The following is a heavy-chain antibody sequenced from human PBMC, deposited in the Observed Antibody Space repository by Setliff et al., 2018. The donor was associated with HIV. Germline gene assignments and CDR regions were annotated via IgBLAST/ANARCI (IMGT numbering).Heavy chain of an antibody. D-gene: IGHD1-26*01. V-gene: IGHV4-34*01. CDR1: GGSLSGYY. Sequence: LSLTCAVYGGSLSGYYWRWIRQPPGKGLEWIGDVSHTGSTNYNPSLKSRITISADTPKNQFSLKLSSVTAADTAVYYCASEGTYSGTYWVRRVASFDIWGQGTMVTV. CDR2: VSHTGST. J-gene: IGHJ3*02. CDR3: ASEGTYSGTYWVRRVASFDI.